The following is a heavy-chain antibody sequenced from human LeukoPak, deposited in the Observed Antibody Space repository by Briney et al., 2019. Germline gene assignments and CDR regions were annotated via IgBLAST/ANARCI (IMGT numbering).Heavy chain of an antibody. J-gene: IGHJ4*02. Sequence: PGGSLRLSCAASGFTFSNAWMSWVRQAPGKGLEWVGRIKSKTDGGTTDYAAPVKGRFTISRDDSKNTLYLQMNSLKTEDTAVYYCTTVSSRISVWGSYRYTGDYWGQGTLVTISS. CDR3: TTVSSRISVWGSYRYTGDY. D-gene: IGHD3-16*02. CDR1: GFTFSNAW. V-gene: IGHV3-15*01. CDR2: IKSKTDGGTT.